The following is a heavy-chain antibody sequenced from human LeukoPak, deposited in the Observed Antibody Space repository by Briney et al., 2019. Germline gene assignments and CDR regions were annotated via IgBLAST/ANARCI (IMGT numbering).Heavy chain of an antibody. J-gene: IGHJ4*02. CDR2: IQNDGSST. V-gene: IGHV3-74*01. Sequence: GESLKISCEASGFTFSSYWMHWVRQAPAKGPEWVSRIQNDGSSTVYADSVKGRFTISRDNAKNTLYLQMNTLRVEDTAVYYCVCYGIAPPYWGQGTPVTVSS. CDR1: GFTFSSYW. D-gene: IGHD2-8*01. CDR3: VCYGIAPPY.